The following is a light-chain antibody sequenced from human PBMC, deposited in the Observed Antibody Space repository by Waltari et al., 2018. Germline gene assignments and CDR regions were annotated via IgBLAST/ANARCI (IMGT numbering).Light chain of an antibody. J-gene: IGKJ1*01. CDR1: QSVTRT. CDR2: GAS. V-gene: IGKV3-20*01. CDR3: QHYLRLPAT. Sequence: EIVLTPSPGTLSLSPGERATLSCRASQSVTRTLAWYQQKPGQAPRLLTYGASNRATGIPDRFSGSGSGTDFSLTISRLEPEDFAVYYCQHYLRLPATFGQGTKVEIK.